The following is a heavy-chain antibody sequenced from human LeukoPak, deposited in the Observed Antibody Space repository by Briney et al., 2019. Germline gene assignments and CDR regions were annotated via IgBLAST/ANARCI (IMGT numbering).Heavy chain of an antibody. Sequence: PSETLSLTCTVSGVSITNYYWAWIRQPAGKGLKWIGRMYISGSTNYNPSLKSRVSISIDKTKNQFSLKLRSVTAADTAIYYCARDYLVGAPLDSWGQGTLVTVSS. V-gene: IGHV4-4*07. CDR2: MYISGST. CDR1: GVSITNYY. CDR3: ARDYLVGAPLDS. D-gene: IGHD1-26*01. J-gene: IGHJ4*02.